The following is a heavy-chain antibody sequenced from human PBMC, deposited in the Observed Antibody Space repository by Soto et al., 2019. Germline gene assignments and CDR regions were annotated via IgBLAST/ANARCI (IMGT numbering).Heavy chain of an antibody. V-gene: IGHV3-30*04. CDR3: ARDQCFGGGRSCYYFDF. CDR1: GSTFTTYA. J-gene: IGHJ4*02. Sequence: WGSLRRAWSAAGSTFTTYAIHWVRQAPGKGLEWVAVISNDGRGKYYADSVKGRFTISRDNSTNTLYLQMHSLRSDDTAVYYCARDQCFGGGRSCYYFDFWGQGTLVTVSS. D-gene: IGHD2-15*01. CDR2: ISNDGRGK.